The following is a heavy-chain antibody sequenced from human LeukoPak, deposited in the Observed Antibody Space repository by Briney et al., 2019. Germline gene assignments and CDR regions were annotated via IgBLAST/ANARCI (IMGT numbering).Heavy chain of an antibody. J-gene: IGHJ4*02. V-gene: IGHV3-30*04. CDR2: ISLDGSEK. Sequence: GGTVRLSCAACGFTFSRYAMHGVRQSPGTGLEGVAVISLDGSEKYYAGSMKGGFTISRDNSTHTPYLQLNSLRVEDTAVYYCAPEYRDYFHSWGQGTLATVSS. D-gene: IGHD3-16*02. CDR3: APEYRDYFHS. CDR1: GFTFSRYA.